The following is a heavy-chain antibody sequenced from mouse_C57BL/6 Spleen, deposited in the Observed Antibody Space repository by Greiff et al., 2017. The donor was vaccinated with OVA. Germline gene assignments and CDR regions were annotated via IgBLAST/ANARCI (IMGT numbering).Heavy chain of an antibody. CDR3: ARGVLRGGYYAMDY. D-gene: IGHD1-1*01. Sequence: QVHVKQPGTELVKPGASVKLSCKASGYTFTSYWMHWVKQRPGQGLEWVGNINPSNGGTNYNEKFKSKATLTVDKSYSTAYMQLSSLTSEDSAVYYCARGVLRGGYYAMDYWGQGTSVTVSS. V-gene: IGHV1-53*01. J-gene: IGHJ4*01. CDR1: GYTFTSYW. CDR2: INPSNGGT.